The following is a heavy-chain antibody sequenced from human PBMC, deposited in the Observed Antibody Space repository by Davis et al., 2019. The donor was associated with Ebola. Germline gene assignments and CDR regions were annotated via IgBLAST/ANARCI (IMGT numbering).Heavy chain of an antibody. CDR2: IKSKTDGGTT. CDR3: TTDGANYYDSSGHYNWFDP. CDR1: GSTFSNAW. V-gene: IGHV3-15*01. D-gene: IGHD3-22*01. Sequence: GGPRRPPGAPSGSTFSNAWWSWFRQAPGKGLEWVGRIKSKTDGGTTDYAAPVKGRFTISRDDSKNTLYLQLNSLKTEDTAVYYCTTDGANYYDSSGHYNWFDPWGQGTLVTVSS. J-gene: IGHJ5*02.